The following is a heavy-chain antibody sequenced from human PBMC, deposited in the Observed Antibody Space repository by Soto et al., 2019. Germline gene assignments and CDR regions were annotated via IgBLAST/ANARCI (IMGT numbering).Heavy chain of an antibody. CDR2: IYYTGSP. CDR3: ARWGSGSRPGFAP. Sequence: QVQLQESGPGLVKPSQTLSLTCTVSGGSLSSGDYYWSWIRPHPGKGLAWIRHIYYTGSPYYNPSLSGRVTISADPPNSQFSLKLSSVSAAATAMYYCARWGSGSRPGFAPWGQGTLVTVSS. CDR1: GGSLSSGDYY. V-gene: IGHV4-31*03. D-gene: IGHD3-16*01. J-gene: IGHJ5*02.